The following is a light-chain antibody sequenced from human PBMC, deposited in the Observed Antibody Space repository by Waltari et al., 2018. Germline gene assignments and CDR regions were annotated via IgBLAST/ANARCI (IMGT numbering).Light chain of an antibody. CDR2: KDS. CDR3: YSSTDNSGI. Sequence: RWFQQKPGQAPVLMIYKDSERPSRIPERFSGSSLGATVTLTITGAQVEDEADYYCYSSTDNSGIFGGGTTLTVL. J-gene: IGLJ2*01. V-gene: IGLV3-27*01.